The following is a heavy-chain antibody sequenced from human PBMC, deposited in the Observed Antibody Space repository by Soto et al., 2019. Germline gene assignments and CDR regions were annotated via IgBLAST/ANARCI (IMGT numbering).Heavy chain of an antibody. CDR2: IIPILGIA. Sequence: ASVKVSCKASGGTFSSYTISWVRQAPGQGLEWMGRIIPILGIANYAQKFQGRVTITADKSTSTAYMELSSLRSEDTAVYYCARDIWRLTVVTPPYGMDVWGQGTMVTVSS. CDR3: ARDIWRLTVVTPPYGMDV. J-gene: IGHJ6*02. D-gene: IGHD2-21*02. CDR1: GGTFSSYT. V-gene: IGHV1-69*04.